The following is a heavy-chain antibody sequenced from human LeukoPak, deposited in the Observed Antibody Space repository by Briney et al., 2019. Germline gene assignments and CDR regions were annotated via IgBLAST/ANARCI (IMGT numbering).Heavy chain of an antibody. CDR2: INPNSGGT. Sequence: RASVKVSCKASGYTFTSYDINWVRQATGQGLEWMGWINPNSGGTNYAQKFQGRVTMTRDTSISTAYMELSRLRSDDTAVYYCARASSTINWFDPWGQGTLVTVSS. J-gene: IGHJ5*02. D-gene: IGHD6-13*01. V-gene: IGHV1-2*02. CDR1: GYTFTSYD. CDR3: ARASSTINWFDP.